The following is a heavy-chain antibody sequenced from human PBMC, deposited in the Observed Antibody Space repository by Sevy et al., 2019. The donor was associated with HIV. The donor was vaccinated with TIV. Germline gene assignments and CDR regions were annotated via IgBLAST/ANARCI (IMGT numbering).Heavy chain of an antibody. Sequence: GGSLRLSCAASGFTFSSYAMSWVRQAPGKGLEWVSAISGSGGSTYYADSVKGRFTISRDNSKNTLYLQMNSLRAEDKAVYYCAKSYSSGWYAGLYYFDYWGQGTLVTVSS. D-gene: IGHD6-19*01. CDR3: AKSYSSGWYAGLYYFDY. V-gene: IGHV3-23*01. J-gene: IGHJ4*02. CDR1: GFTFSSYA. CDR2: ISGSGGST.